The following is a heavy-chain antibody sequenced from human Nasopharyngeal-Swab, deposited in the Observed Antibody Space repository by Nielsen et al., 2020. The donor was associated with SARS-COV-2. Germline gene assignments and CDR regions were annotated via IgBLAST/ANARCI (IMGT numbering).Heavy chain of an antibody. CDR2: IWYDGSNK. CDR3: ARDGLRYSSGWHRVDV. D-gene: IGHD6-19*01. Sequence: GGSLRLSCAASGFTFSSYGMHWVRQAPGKGLEWVAVIWYDGSNKYYADSVKARFTISRDNSKNTLYLQMNSLRAEDTAVYYCARDGLRYSSGWHRVDVWGQGTTVTVSS. J-gene: IGHJ6*02. CDR1: GFTFSSYG. V-gene: IGHV3-33*01.